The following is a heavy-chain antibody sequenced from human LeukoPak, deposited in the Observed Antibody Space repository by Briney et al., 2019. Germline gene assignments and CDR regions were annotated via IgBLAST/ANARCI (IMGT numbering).Heavy chain of an antibody. J-gene: IGHJ4*02. CDR3: ATSRSGYYGYYFDY. D-gene: IGHD3-3*01. V-gene: IGHV4-59*01. CDR2: IYYSGST. CDR1: GGSISSYY. Sequence: SETLSLTCTVSGGSISSYYWSWIRQPPGKGLEWIGYIYYSGSTNYNPSLKSRVIISVDTSKNQFSLKLSSVTAADTAVYYCATSRSGYYGYYFDYWGQGTLVTVSS.